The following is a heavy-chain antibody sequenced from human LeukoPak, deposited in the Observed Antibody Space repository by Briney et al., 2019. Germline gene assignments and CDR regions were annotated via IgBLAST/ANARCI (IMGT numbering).Heavy chain of an antibody. J-gene: IGHJ3*02. Sequence: ASVKVSCKASGFTFTSSAMQWVRQARGQRLEWIGWIVVGSGNTNYAQKFQERVTITRDMSTSTAYMELSSLRSEDTAVYYCAADRYSSSWLPLPVAGTDAFDIWGQGTMVTVSS. CDR1: GFTFTSSA. D-gene: IGHD6-13*01. CDR3: AADRYSSSWLPLPVAGTDAFDI. CDR2: IVVGSGNT. V-gene: IGHV1-58*02.